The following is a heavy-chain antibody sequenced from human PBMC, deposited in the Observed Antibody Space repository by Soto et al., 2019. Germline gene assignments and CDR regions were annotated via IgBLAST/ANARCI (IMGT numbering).Heavy chain of an antibody. CDR1: GGTFSSYT. J-gene: IGHJ4*02. Sequence: QVQLVQSGGEVKKPGSSVKVSCKASGGTFSSYTISWVRQAPRQGLEWMGRIIPILGIANSAQKCQGRVTTIANKSKSTAYQEMSSMISEVPNVYYCERDRGWLKLHWGQGILVNVSS. D-gene: IGHD5-12*01. V-gene: IGHV1-69*08. CDR2: IIPILGIA. CDR3: ERDRGWLKLH.